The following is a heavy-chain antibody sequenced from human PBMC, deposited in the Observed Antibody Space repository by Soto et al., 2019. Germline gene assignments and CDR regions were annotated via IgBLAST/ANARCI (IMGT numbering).Heavy chain of an antibody. CDR3: ARDGRVRGVPFGVDV. CDR2: ISYSGPT. CDR1: GDSISSGDYY. V-gene: IGHV4-31*11. D-gene: IGHD3-10*01. J-gene: IGHJ6*02. Sequence: SETLSLTCAVSGDSISSGDYYWSWIRQHPGKGLEWIGSISYSGPTYYNPALRSRVTMSLDTSKNEFSLNLTSVTAADTAMYYCARDGRVRGVPFGVDVWGQGTTVTVS.